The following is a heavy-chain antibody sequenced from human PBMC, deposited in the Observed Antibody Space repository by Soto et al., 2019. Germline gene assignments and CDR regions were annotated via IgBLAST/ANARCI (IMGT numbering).Heavy chain of an antibody. D-gene: IGHD2-15*01. CDR2: INPNSGGT. Sequence: RASVKVSCKASGYTFTAYYRHWLRQAPRQGRQWMVWINPNSGGTNYAQKFQGWVTMTRDTSISTAYMELSRLRSDDTAVYYCATTYCSGGSCCDAFDIWGQGTMVTVSS. J-gene: IGHJ3*02. CDR1: GYTFTAYY. V-gene: IGHV1-2*04. CDR3: ATTYCSGGSCCDAFDI.